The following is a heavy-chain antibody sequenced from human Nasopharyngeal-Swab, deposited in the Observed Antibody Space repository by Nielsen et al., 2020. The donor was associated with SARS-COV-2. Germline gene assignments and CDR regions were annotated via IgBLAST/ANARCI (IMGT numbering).Heavy chain of an antibody. J-gene: IGHJ6*02. Sequence: SLKISCAASGFTFDDYAVHWVRQAAGKGLEWVSGISWNSGSIGYADSVKGRFTISSDNAKNSLYLQMNSLRAEDTALYYCAKDTFHYYGDYYGMDVWGQGTTVTVSS. D-gene: IGHD3-10*01. CDR1: GFTFDDYA. CDR2: ISWNSGSI. V-gene: IGHV3-9*01. CDR3: AKDTFHYYGDYYGMDV.